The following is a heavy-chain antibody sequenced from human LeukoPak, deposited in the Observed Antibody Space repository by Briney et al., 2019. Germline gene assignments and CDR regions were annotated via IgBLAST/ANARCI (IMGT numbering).Heavy chain of an antibody. D-gene: IGHD2-15*01. J-gene: IGHJ4*02. CDR1: GFIFSSYA. CDR2: ISGSGGSI. Sequence: QTGGSLRLSCATSGFIFSSYAMSWVRQAPGRGLEWVSSISGSGGSIYYADSVKGRFTISRDNSKNTLYLQMYSLRAEDTAVYYCAKARGEQNGGSNYWGQGTQVIVSS. V-gene: IGHV3-23*01. CDR3: AKARGEQNGGSNY.